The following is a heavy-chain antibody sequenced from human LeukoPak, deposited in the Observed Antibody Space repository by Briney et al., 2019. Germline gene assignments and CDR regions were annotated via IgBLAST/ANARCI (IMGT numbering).Heavy chain of an antibody. D-gene: IGHD3-16*02. CDR3: ARSGYNYYYGMDV. J-gene: IGHJ6*02. V-gene: IGHV4-34*01. Sequence: GXSFXXYYWXWXXXPPGKGLEWIGEINHSGSTNYNPSLKSRVTISVDTSKNQFSLKLSSVTAADTAVYYCARSGYNYYYGMDVWGQGTTVTVS. CDR2: INHSGST. CDR1: GXSFXXYY.